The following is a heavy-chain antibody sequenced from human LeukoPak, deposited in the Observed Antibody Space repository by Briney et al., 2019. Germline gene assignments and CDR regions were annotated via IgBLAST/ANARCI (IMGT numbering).Heavy chain of an antibody. CDR1: GFTVSSNY. D-gene: IGHD1-14*01. V-gene: IGHV3-53*01. CDR2: IYSGGST. CDR3: AREHPRPSSGAFDI. Sequence: PGGSLRLSCAASGFTVSSNYMSWVRQAPGKGLEWVSVIYSGGSTYYADSVKGRFTISRDKSKNTLYLQMNSLRAEDTAVYHCAREHPRPSSGAFDIWGQGTMVTVSS. J-gene: IGHJ3*02.